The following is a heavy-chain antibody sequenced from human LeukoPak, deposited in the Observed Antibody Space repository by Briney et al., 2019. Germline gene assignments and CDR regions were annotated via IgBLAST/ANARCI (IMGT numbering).Heavy chain of an antibody. Sequence: PSETLSLTCTVSGGSITSSVYYWGWIRQPPGKGLEWIGNIYFSGSTYYNPSLKSRVTISVDTSKNQFSLKLSSVTAADTAVYYCARDHSSNYVGFDYWGQGTLVTVSS. D-gene: IGHD4-11*01. CDR1: GGSITSSVYY. V-gene: IGHV4-39*07. J-gene: IGHJ4*02. CDR3: ARDHSSNYVGFDY. CDR2: IYFSGST.